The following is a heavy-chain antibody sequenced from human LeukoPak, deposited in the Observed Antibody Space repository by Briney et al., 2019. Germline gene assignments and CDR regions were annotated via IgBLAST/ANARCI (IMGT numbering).Heavy chain of an antibody. J-gene: IGHJ4*02. D-gene: IGHD6-13*01. Sequence: GGSLRLSCAASGFTFSSYAMSWVRQAPGKGLECVSSISSSSSYIYYADSVKGRFTISRDNAKNSLYLQMNSLRAEDTAVYYCARDRLAAAGKPLDYWGQGTLVTVSS. CDR1: GFTFSSYA. CDR3: ARDRLAAAGKPLDY. CDR2: ISSSSSYI. V-gene: IGHV3-21*01.